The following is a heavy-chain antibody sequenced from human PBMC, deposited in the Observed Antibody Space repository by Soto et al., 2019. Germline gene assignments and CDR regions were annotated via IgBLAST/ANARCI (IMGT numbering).Heavy chain of an antibody. Sequence: QVQLEESGGGVVQPGRSLRLSCAASGFTFSSYGMHWVRQAPGKGLEWVAVISYGGTNKYYADSVKGRFTISRDNSKNTXXLQMNSLRVEDTAVYYCAKGEGGYRDYDVGYHFDYWGQGTLVTVSS. CDR3: AKGEGGYRDYDVGYHFDY. V-gene: IGHV3-30*18. J-gene: IGHJ4*02. D-gene: IGHD5-12*01. CDR1: GFTFSSYG. CDR2: ISYGGTNK.